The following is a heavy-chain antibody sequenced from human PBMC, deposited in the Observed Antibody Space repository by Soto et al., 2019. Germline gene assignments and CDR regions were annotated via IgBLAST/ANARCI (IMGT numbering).Heavy chain of an antibody. CDR1: GYSFTSYW. V-gene: IGHV5-51*01. Sequence: GESLKISCKGSGYSFTSYWIGWVRQMPGKGLEWMGIIYPGDSDTRYSPSFQGQVTISADKSISTAYLQWSSLKASDTAMYYCARHLVDYYDSSGLWAFDIWGQGTMVTVSS. CDR3: ARHLVDYYDSSGLWAFDI. D-gene: IGHD3-22*01. J-gene: IGHJ3*02. CDR2: IYPGDSDT.